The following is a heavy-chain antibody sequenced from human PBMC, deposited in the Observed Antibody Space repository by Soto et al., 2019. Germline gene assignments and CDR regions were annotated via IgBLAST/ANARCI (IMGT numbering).Heavy chain of an antibody. V-gene: IGHV3-11*04. J-gene: IGHJ4*02. CDR3: ARDPKTSGGQHWAFNYFDS. D-gene: IGHD7-27*01. Sequence: GGSLRLSCAASGFTFSDYYMSWIRQAPGKGLEWVSYISSVDSIISYADSVKGRFTISRDNSKSTLYLQVDSLRPEDAAVYYCARDPKTSGGQHWAFNYFDSWGQGTLVTVPQ. CDR1: GFTFSDYY. CDR2: ISSVDSII.